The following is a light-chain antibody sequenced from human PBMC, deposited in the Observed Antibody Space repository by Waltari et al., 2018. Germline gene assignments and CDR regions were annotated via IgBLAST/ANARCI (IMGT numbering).Light chain of an antibody. CDR2: VNSDGSH. Sequence: QLALTQSPSASASLGASVKLTCTLNSGHSSNVVAWLQQQPEKGPRYLMKVNSDGSHSKGEAIPDRFSGSGSGAARYLTISSLPSEDDADYYCQPGGHGTWVFGGGTTLTVL. V-gene: IGLV4-69*02. J-gene: IGLJ3*02. CDR1: SGHSSNV. CDR3: QPGGHGTWV.